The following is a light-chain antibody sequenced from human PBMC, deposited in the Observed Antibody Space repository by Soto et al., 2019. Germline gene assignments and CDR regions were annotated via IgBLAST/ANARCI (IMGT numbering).Light chain of an antibody. CDR2: DAS. CDR3: QQSKSLSLS. CDR1: QSISGW. Sequence: DIQMIQSPSTLSASVGDRITITCRASQSISGWLAWYQQKPGKAPKLLIYDASTLEDGVPSRFSGSGSGTEYILTISSLQPDDFATYYCQQSKSLSLSFGGGTRV. J-gene: IGKJ4*01. V-gene: IGKV1-5*01.